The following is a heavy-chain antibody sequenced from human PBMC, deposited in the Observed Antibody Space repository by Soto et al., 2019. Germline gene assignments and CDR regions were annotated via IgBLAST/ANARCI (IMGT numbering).Heavy chain of an antibody. J-gene: IGHJ6*02. Sequence: QVQLVESGGGVVQPGRSLRLSCAASGFTFSSYAMHWVRQAPGKGLEWVAVISYDGSNKYYADSVKGRFTSSRDNSKNTLYLQMNSLRAEDTAVYYCARDRAAAEGSYYYYGMDVWGQGTTVTVSS. CDR1: GFTFSSYA. V-gene: IGHV3-30-3*01. CDR3: ARDRAAAEGSYYYYGMDV. CDR2: ISYDGSNK. D-gene: IGHD6-13*01.